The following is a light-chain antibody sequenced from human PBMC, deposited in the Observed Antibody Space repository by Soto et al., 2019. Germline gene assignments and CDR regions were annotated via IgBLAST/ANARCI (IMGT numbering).Light chain of an antibody. CDR2: AAS. V-gene: IGKV1-9*01. CDR3: QQLNSYPHT. Sequence: IQLTQSPSSLSASVGDRVTITCRASQGISSYLAWYQQKPGKAPKLLIYAASTLQSGVPSRFSGSGSGTDFTLTISSLQPEDFETYYCQQLNSYPHTFGQGTKLEIK. CDR1: QGISSY. J-gene: IGKJ2*01.